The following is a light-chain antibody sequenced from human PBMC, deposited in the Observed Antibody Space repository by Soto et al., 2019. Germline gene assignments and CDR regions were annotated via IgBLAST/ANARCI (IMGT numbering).Light chain of an antibody. CDR3: SSYTNTGPLAV. V-gene: IGLV2-14*01. Sequence: QSVLTQPASVSGSPGQSITLSCAGNRSDIGLYNYVSWYHQPPGEAPQLLIYEVTNRPSGVSHRFSGSKAGNTASLTISGLQGEDEGVYYCSSYTNTGPLAVFGGGTKLTVL. J-gene: IGLJ3*02. CDR2: EVT. CDR1: RSDIGLYNY.